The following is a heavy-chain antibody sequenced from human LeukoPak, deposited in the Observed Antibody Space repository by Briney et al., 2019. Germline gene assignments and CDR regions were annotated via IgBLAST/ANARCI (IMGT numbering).Heavy chain of an antibody. D-gene: IGHD3-10*01. CDR3: AREGSFRGRSFDY. CDR2: INAGNGNT. J-gene: IGHJ4*02. V-gene: IGHV1-3*01. Sequence: GASVTVSCKASGYTFTNYAIHWARQAPGQRLECMGWINAGNGNTEYSQKFQGRVTTTRDTSATTAYMELSGLISEDTAVYYCAREGSFRGRSFDYWGQGTLVTVSS. CDR1: GYTFTNYA.